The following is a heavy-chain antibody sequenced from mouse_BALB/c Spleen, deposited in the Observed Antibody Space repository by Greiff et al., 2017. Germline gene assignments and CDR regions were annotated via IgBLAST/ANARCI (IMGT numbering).Heavy chain of an antibody. V-gene: IGHV5-12-1*01. CDR2: ISSGGGST. CDR1: GFAFSSYD. Sequence: DVKLVESGGGLVKPGGSLKLSCAASGFAFSSYDMSWVRQTPEKRLEWVAYISSGGGSTYYPDTVKGRFTISRDNAKNTLYLQMSSLKSEDTAMYYCARHGYFDYWGQGTTLTVSS. J-gene: IGHJ2*01. CDR3: ARHGYFDY.